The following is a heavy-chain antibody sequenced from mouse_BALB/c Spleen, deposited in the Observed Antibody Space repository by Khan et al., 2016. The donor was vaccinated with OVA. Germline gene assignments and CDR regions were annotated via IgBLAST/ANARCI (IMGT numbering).Heavy chain of an antibody. Sequence: QVQLKESGAELARPGASVKLSCKASGYTFTDYYITWVKQRTGQGLEWIGEIYPGSGNIYYNENFKGKATLTADKSSSTAYMHLSSLTSEDSAGYFCERMDTTSLDYWGQGTTLTVSS. V-gene: IGHV1-77*01. CDR3: ERMDTTSLDY. D-gene: IGHD4-1*02. CDR1: GYTFTDYY. J-gene: IGHJ2*01. CDR2: IYPGSGNI.